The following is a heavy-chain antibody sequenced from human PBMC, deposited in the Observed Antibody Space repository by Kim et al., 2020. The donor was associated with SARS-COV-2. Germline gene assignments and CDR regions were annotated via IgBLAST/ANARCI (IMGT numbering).Heavy chain of an antibody. D-gene: IGHD5-18*01. V-gene: IGHV4-59*01. J-gene: IGHJ6*02. Sequence: SETLSLTCTVSGGSISSYYWSWIRQPPGKGLEWIGYIYYSGSTNYNPSLKSRVTISVDTSKNQFSLKLSSVTAADTAVYYCARVADTAMVDDYYYYGMDVWSQGTKVTVPS. CDR3: ARVADTAMVDDYYYYGMDV. CDR1: GGSISSYY. CDR2: IYYSGST.